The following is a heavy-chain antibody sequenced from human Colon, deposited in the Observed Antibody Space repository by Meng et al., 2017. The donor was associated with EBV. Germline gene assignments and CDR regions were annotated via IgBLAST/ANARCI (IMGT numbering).Heavy chain of an antibody. Sequence: QVPLQEPGSGLVRPSQTLSLTCAVSGDSITSGDYSWTWIRQPPGKGLEWIGYIYHGVNIYYTPSLRSRVTISVDKSRNQFSLKLTSVSAADTAVYYCVRDTRRGGGWFDPWGQGTLVTVSS. CDR3: VRDTRRGGGWFDP. CDR2: IYHGVNI. J-gene: IGHJ5*02. D-gene: IGHD3-10*01. V-gene: IGHV4-30-2*01. CDR1: GDSITSGDYS.